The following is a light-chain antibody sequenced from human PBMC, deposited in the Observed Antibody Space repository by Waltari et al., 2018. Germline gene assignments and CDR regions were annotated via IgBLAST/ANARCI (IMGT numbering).Light chain of an antibody. CDR1: GSNIGAGLG. V-gene: IGLV1-40*01. CDR3: QSYDTSLSVV. J-gene: IGLJ3*02. CDR2: GST. Sequence: SVLTQPPSVSGAPGQRVTIPCTGSGSNIGAGLGVPWYPPVPRTAPNLLIYGSTSRPLGVPDRFFGSTSGTSASLTITGLQVEDEGDYYCQSYDTSLSVVFGGGTKLTVL.